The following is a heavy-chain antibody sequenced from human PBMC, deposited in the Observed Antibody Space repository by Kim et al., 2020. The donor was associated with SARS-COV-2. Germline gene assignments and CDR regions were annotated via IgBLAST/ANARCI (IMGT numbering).Heavy chain of an antibody. CDR3: ARGVSSAWTLRAWFDP. D-gene: IGHD3-22*01. CDR1: GAPISSSSC. CDR2: VDHSGTT. J-gene: IGHJ5*02. V-gene: IGHV4-4*02. Sequence: SETLSLTCVVSGAPISSSSCWSWVRQPPGKGLEWIGEVDHSGTTSYNVSLKSRVTISVDKSKNQFSLRLNSVSAADTAVYYCARGVSSAWTLRAWFDPWGQGTLVTVSP.